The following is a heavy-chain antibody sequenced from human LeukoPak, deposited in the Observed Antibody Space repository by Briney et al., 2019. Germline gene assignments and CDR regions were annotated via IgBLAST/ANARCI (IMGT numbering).Heavy chain of an antibody. J-gene: IGHJ4*02. CDR2: ISSDGNDK. D-gene: IGHD5-12*01. Sequence: GGSLRLSCAVSGVTFRSYGMHWVRQAPGKGLEWVALISSDGNDKLYGDSVRGRFTISRGESKSTLYLQMNSLRAEDTAVYYCTTKVTRGNSGDDYDDWGQGTLVTVSS. V-gene: IGHV3-30*03. CDR1: GVTFRSYG. CDR3: TTKVTRGNSGDDYDD.